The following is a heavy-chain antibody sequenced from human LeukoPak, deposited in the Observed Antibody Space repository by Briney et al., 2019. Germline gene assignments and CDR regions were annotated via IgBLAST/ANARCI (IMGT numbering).Heavy chain of an antibody. Sequence: SVKVSCKASGFTLSKSSVQWVRQARGQRLEWIGWIVVGSGNTNYAQKFQDRVTFTRDMSTGTAYMELSGLRSEDMAVYYCAADVGYAWGQGTLLTVSS. J-gene: IGHJ5*02. V-gene: IGHV1-58*01. CDR2: IVVGSGNT. D-gene: IGHD5-18*01. CDR1: GFTLSKSS. CDR3: AADVGYA.